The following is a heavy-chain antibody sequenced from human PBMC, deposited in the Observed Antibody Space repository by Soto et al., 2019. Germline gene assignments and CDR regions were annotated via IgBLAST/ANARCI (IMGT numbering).Heavy chain of an antibody. V-gene: IGHV3-7*05. CDR3: ASGIDP. J-gene: IGHJ5*02. CDR1: GFMLSDSW. Sequence: EAQLVESGGDLVQPGGSLRLSCAASGFMLSDSWMNWVGQAPGKGLEWVANIKPDGSETAYVDSVKGRFTISRDNAKKFLYLQMNSLRVDDTAVYYCASGIDPWGQGTLVTVSS. CDR2: IKPDGSET.